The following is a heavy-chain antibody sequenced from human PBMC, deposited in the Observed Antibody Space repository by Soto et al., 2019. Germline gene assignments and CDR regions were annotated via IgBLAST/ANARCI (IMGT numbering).Heavy chain of an antibody. J-gene: IGHJ6*02. CDR3: ARDQYYDYGSGYYSGHYYYGMDV. D-gene: IGHD3-3*01. V-gene: IGHV1-69*06. CDR2: IIPIFGTA. CDR1: GGTFSSYA. Sequence: QVQLVQSGAEVKKPGSSVKVSCKASGGTFSSYAISWVRQAPGQGLEWMGGIIPIFGTANYAQKFQGRVTITADKSTSTAYMELSSLRSEDTAVYYCARDQYYDYGSGYYSGHYYYGMDVWGQGTTVTVSS.